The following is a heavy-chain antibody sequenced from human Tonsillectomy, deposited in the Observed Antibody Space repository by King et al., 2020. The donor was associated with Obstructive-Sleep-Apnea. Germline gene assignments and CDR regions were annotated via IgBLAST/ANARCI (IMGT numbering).Heavy chain of an antibody. CDR3: ARRPDYGDYPFDY. CDR1: GGSISSYY. V-gene: IGHV4-59*08. CDR2: IFYSGGS. J-gene: IGHJ4*02. Sequence: VQLQESGPGLVKPSETLSLTCTVSGGSISSYYLSWIRQPPGKGLEGIGYIFYSGGSNYNPSLKSRVTISIDTSKKQFSLKLNSVSAADTAVYYCARRPDYGDYPFDYWGQGTLVTVSS. D-gene: IGHD4-17*01.